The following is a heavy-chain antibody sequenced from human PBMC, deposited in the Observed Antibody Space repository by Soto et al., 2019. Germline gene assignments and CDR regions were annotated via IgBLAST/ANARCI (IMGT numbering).Heavy chain of an antibody. CDR3: PRGEHVVALNPANYYFVY. J-gene: IGHJ4*02. Sequence: PGGSLKLSCATSMFSLSGNSLTPERRAPGKGLEWFSVIYSGGTTYYADSVKGRSTISRDNSKNTLYLQMNSLRAADTAVYYSPRGEHVVALNPANYYFVYWVQGTLVTVSS. V-gene: IGHV3-53*01. CDR1: MFSLSGNS. CDR2: IYSGGTT. D-gene: IGHD2-2*01.